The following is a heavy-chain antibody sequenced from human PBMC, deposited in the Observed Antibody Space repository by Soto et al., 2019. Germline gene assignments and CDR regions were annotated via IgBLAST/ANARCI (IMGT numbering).Heavy chain of an antibody. D-gene: IGHD2-2*01. J-gene: IGHJ4*02. CDR2: ISFDGSIT. CDR3: ARAVGYCVSNSFRPADY. CDR1: NFAFSSFS. Sequence: PGGSLSISCAASNFAFSSFSMHWVRQAPGQGLGWVALISFDGSITYYADSVKGRFTISRDNSNNTLYLHIHSLRPEDTAIYYCARAVGYCVSNSFRPADYCGPVTLVTVSS. V-gene: IGHV3-30-3*01.